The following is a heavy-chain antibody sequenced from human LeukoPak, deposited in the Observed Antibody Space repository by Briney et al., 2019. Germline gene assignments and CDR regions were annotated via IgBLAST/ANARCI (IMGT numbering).Heavy chain of an antibody. CDR2: ISSSTTTM. J-gene: IGHJ4*02. CDR3: ARGRHYYDSSVNRGADY. Sequence: GGSLRLSCAASGVSFYTYSMDWVRQAPGKGLEWVSYISSSTTTMLYADSVKGGFTISRDNAKNSMYLQMDSLRAEDTAVYYCARGRHYYDSSVNRGADYWGQGTLVTVSS. D-gene: IGHD3-22*01. CDR1: GVSFYTYS. V-gene: IGHV3-48*01.